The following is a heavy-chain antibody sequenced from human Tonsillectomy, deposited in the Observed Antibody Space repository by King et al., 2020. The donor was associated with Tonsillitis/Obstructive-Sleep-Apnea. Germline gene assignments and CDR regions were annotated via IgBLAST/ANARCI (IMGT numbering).Heavy chain of an antibody. D-gene: IGHD5-12*01. CDR1: GFTFSDYY. J-gene: IGHJ2*01. CDR2: ISASSSYT. Sequence: VQLVESGGGLVKPGGSLRLSCAASGFTFSDYYISWIRQAPGKGLEWVSSISASSSYTNYADSVKCRFTISRDNAQNSLYLQMNSLRAEDTAVYYCARESVAPHWYCDLWGRGTLVTVSS. CDR3: ARESVAPHWYCDL. V-gene: IGHV3-11*05.